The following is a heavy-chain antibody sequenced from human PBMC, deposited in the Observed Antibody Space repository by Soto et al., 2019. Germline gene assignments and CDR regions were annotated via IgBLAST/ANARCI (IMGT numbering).Heavy chain of an antibody. J-gene: IGHJ6*02. Sequence: GESLKVSCKGAGYNFTSYWIGWVRQMPGKGLEWMGIIYPGDSDTRYSPSFQGQVTISADKSISTAYLQWSSLKASDTAMYYCARPDILTGHEGSYYYYYGMDVWGQGTTVTVSS. D-gene: IGHD3-9*01. CDR1: GYNFTSYW. V-gene: IGHV5-51*01. CDR2: IYPGDSDT. CDR3: ARPDILTGHEGSYYYYYGMDV.